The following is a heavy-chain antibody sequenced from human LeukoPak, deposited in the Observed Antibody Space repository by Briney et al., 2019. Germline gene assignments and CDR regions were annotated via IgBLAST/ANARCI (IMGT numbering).Heavy chain of an antibody. Sequence: SQTLSLTCTVSGGSISSGSYYWSWIRQPAGKGLEWIGRIYTSGSTNYNPSLKSRVTISVDTSKNQFSLKLSSVTAADTAVYYCARVGMATISTWGQGTLVTVSS. CDR2: IYTSGST. D-gene: IGHD5-24*01. CDR3: ARVGMATIST. V-gene: IGHV4-61*02. CDR1: GGSISSGSYY. J-gene: IGHJ5*02.